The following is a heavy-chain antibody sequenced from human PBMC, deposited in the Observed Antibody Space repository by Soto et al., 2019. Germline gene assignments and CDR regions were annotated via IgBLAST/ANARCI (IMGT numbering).Heavy chain of an antibody. CDR3: ARGARGLCFMDV. CDR2: IKGDLITT. V-gene: IGHV3-74*01. Sequence: EVQVVESGGGLVQPGGSLRLSCAASGFTFSDYWMHWVRQAPGKGLVWVSRIKGDLITTNYADSVKGRFTISRDNARNTVSLQIDRLSAEDTAVYYCARGARGLCFMDVWGKGTTVTVSS. D-gene: IGHD2-15*01. CDR1: GFTFSDYW. J-gene: IGHJ6*03.